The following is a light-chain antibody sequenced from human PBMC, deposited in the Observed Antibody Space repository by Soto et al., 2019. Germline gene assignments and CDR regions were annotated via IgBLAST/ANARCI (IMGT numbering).Light chain of an antibody. CDR3: QQYNNWPRT. CDR1: QSVSNN. CDR2: GAS. Sequence: EIVLTQSPGTLSLSPGERATLSCRASQSVSNNYLAWYQQKPGQAPRLVIFGASNRATGIPARFSGSGSGTEFTLTISSLQSEDFAVYYCQQYNNWPRTFGQGTKV. V-gene: IGKV3D-15*01. J-gene: IGKJ1*01.